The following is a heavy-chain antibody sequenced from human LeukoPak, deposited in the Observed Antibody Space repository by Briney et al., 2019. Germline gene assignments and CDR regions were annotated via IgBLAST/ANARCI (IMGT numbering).Heavy chain of an antibody. V-gene: IGHV4-34*01. CDR1: GASFSGYY. CDR2: INPIGST. D-gene: IGHD1-14*01. Sequence: SSESLSLTCAVYGASFSGYYWRWIRQPPGKGLEWIGAINPIGSTNYHPSLKTRVTISGDKPKKQSSWKLSALTPADPAGYYCARLPWRVTVDYWGQGTLFTVSS. J-gene: IGHJ4*02. CDR3: ARLPWRVTVDY.